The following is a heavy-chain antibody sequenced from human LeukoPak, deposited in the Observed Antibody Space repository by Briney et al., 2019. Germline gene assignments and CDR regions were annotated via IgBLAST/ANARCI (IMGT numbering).Heavy chain of an antibody. CDR3: AKRLSSPWSAFDI. J-gene: IGHJ3*02. CDR1: GFTFSNNG. CDR2: ISYDGSNK. V-gene: IGHV3-30*18. D-gene: IGHD3-10*01. Sequence: PGRPLRLSCAASGFTFSNNGMHWVRQAPGKGLEWVAVISYDGSNKYYADSVKGRFTIPRDNSKNTLYLQMNSLRAEDTAVYYCAKRLSSPWSAFDIWGQGTMVTVSS.